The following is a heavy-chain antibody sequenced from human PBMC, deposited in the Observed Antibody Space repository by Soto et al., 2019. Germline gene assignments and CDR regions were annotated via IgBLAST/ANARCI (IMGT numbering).Heavy chain of an antibody. D-gene: IGHD6-19*01. CDR1: GGSFSGYY. J-gene: IGHJ4*02. CDR2: INHSGST. Sequence: SETLSLTCAVYGGSFSGYYWSWIRQPPGKGLGWIGEINHSGSTNYNPSLKSRVTISVDTSKNQFSLKLSSVTAADTAVYYCARNFPGIAVAGYWGQGTLVTVSS. V-gene: IGHV4-34*01. CDR3: ARNFPGIAVAGY.